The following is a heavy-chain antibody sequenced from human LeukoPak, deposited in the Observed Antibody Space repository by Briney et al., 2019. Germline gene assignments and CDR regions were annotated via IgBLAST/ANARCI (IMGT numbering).Heavy chain of an antibody. J-gene: IGHJ4*02. CDR1: GFTFSSYG. CDR2: IWYDGSNK. Sequence: GRSLRLSCAVSGFTFSSYGMHWVRQAPGKGLEWVAVIWYDGSNKYYADSVKGRFTISRDNSKNTLYLQMNSLRAEDTAVYYCARDSYYSSPVRGYYFDYWGQGTLVTVSS. D-gene: IGHD3-10*01. CDR3: ARDSYYSSPVRGYYFDY. V-gene: IGHV3-33*01.